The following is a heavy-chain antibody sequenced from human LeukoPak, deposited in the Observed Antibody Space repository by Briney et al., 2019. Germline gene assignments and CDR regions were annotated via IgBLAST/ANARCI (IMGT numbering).Heavy chain of an antibody. D-gene: IGHD5-18*01. J-gene: IGHJ4*02. CDR2: ISGSGGST. V-gene: IGHV3-23*01. CDR3: ATLSGYSYGHFDY. Sequence: GGSLRLSCAATGFTFNNAWMSWVRQAPGKGLEWVSAISGSGGSTYYADSVKGRFTISRDNSKNTLYLQMNSLRAEDTAVYYCATLSGYSYGHFDYWGQGTLVTVSS. CDR1: GFTFNNAW.